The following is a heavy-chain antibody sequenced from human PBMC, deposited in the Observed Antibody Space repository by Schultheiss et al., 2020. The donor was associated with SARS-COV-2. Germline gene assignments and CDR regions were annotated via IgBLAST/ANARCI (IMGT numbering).Heavy chain of an antibody. D-gene: IGHD3-9*01. CDR2: INAGNGNT. V-gene: IGHV1-3*01. Sequence: ASVKVSCKASGYTFTSYAMHWVRQAPGQRLEWMGWINAGNGNTKYSQKFQGRVTITRDTSASTAYMELSSLRSEDTAVYYCATPYDILTGSGNGMDVWGQGTTVTVSS. CDR1: GYTFTSYA. CDR3: ATPYDILTGSGNGMDV. J-gene: IGHJ6*02.